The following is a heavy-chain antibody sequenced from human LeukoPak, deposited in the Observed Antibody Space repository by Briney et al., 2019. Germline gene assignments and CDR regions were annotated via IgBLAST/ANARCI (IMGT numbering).Heavy chain of an antibody. D-gene: IGHD2-2*01. CDR3: ATFDIVVVPAAEKLVDY. CDR1: GGSISSSSYY. Sequence: SQTLSLTCTVSGGSISSSSYYWGWIRQPPGKGLEWIGSIYYSGSTYYNPSLKSRVTISVDTSKNQFSLKLSSVTAADTAVYYCATFDIVVVPAAEKLVDYWGQGTLVTGSS. CDR2: IYYSGST. J-gene: IGHJ4*02. V-gene: IGHV4-39*01.